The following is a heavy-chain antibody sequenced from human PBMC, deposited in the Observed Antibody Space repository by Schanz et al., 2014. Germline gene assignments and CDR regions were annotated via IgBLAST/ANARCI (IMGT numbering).Heavy chain of an antibody. Sequence: QLVESGGGLVKPGGSLRLSCAASGFIFNDYYMNWIRQAPGKGLEWLSYISRDGTTSYYADSVKGRFTISRDNAKNSLYLEMTSLRGEDTAVYYCARENLNWEAFDIWGQGTVVTVSS. D-gene: IGHD7-27*01. J-gene: IGHJ3*02. CDR1: GFIFNDYY. CDR2: ISRDGTTS. V-gene: IGHV3-11*01. CDR3: ARENLNWEAFDI.